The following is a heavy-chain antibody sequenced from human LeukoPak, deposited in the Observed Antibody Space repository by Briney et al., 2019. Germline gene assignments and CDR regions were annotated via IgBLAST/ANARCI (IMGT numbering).Heavy chain of an antibody. CDR1: GYTFTEYY. CDR2: INPNSGDT. Sequence: ASVKVSCKASGYTFTEYYMHWVRQAPGQGLEWMGWINPNSGDTNYAQKFQGRVTMTRDTSISTAYMELSRLRSDDTAVYYCVREEGNGIVGAPADYWGQGTLVTVSS. D-gene: IGHD1-26*01. CDR3: VREEGNGIVGAPADY. J-gene: IGHJ4*02. V-gene: IGHV1-2*02.